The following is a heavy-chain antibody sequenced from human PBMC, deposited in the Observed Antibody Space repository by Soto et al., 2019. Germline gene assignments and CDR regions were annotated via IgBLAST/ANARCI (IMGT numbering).Heavy chain of an antibody. V-gene: IGHV4-61*01. CDR2: IYSSGNT. J-gene: IGHJ6*02. D-gene: IGHD1-26*01. CDR3: ARVGAVYYSLYGMDV. CDR1: GGSVYSGSYY. Sequence: QVQLLESGPGLVKPSETLSLTCTVSGGSVYSGSYYWSWVRQPPGKVLEWIGYIYSSGNTNYNPSLKSRVTISIDTSKNQFSLNLSSVTAADTAVYYCARVGAVYYSLYGMDVWVQGATVTV.